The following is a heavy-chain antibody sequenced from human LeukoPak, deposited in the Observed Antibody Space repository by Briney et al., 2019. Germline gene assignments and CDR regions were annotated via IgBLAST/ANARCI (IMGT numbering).Heavy chain of an antibody. Sequence: SETLSLTCTVSGGSISSYYWSWIRQPPGRGLEWIGYIYYSGSTNYNPSLKSRVTISVDTSKNQFSLKLNSVTAADTAVYYCARGAYDSYFDSWGQGTLVTVSS. CDR3: ARGAYDSYFDS. CDR2: IYYSGST. V-gene: IGHV4-59*01. CDR1: GGSISSYY. D-gene: IGHD3-3*01. J-gene: IGHJ4*02.